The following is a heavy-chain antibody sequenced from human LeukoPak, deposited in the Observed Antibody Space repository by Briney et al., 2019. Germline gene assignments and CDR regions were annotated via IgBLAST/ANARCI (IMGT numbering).Heavy chain of an antibody. CDR2: INPRGGST. J-gene: IGHJ4*02. CDR1: GYTFTSYY. CDR3: ARDLMAVAGTDFDY. Sequence: ASVKVSCKASGYTFTSYYMHWVRQAPEQGLEWMGIINPRGGSTSYAQKLQGRVTMTTDTSTSTAYMELRSLRSDDTAVYYCARDLMAVAGTDFDYWGQGTLVTVSS. D-gene: IGHD6-19*01. V-gene: IGHV1-46*01.